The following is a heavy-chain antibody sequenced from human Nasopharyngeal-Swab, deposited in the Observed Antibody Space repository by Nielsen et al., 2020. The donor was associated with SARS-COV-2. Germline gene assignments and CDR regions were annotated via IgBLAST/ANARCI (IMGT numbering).Heavy chain of an antibody. CDR3: ARDYYGGVGDYYYYYMDV. D-gene: IGHD4-23*01. J-gene: IGHJ6*03. Sequence: GGSLRLSCAASGFTFSSYGMHWVRQAPGKGLEWVAVIWYDGSNKYYADSVKGRFTISRDNSKNTLYLQMNSLRAEDTAVYYCARDYYGGVGDYYYYYMDVWGKGTTVTVSS. CDR1: GFTFSSYG. V-gene: IGHV3-33*01. CDR2: IWYDGSNK.